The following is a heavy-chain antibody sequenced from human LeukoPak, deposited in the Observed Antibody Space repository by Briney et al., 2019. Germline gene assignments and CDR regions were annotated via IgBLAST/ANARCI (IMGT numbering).Heavy chain of an antibody. CDR3: ARQAVPAATFDY. J-gene: IGHJ4*02. D-gene: IGHD2-2*01. CDR1: GGSISNADHY. CDR2: IYHSGST. Sequence: PSETLSLTCTVSGGSISNADHYWSWIRQPPGKGLEWIGYIYHSGSTYYNPSLKSRVTISVDRSKNQFSLKLSSVTAADTAVYYCARQAVPAATFDYWGQGTLVTVSS. V-gene: IGHV4-30-2*01.